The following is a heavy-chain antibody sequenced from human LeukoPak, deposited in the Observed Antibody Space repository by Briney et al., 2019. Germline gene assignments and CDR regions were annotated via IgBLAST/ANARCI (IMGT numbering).Heavy chain of an antibody. V-gene: IGHV3-66*01. CDR2: IYSGGST. J-gene: IGHJ4*02. D-gene: IGHD3-22*01. CDR3: ARDPTSYDSSGYYSDY. CDR1: GFTVSSNY. Sequence: QSGGSLRLSCAASGFTVSSNYMSWVRQAPGKGLEWVSVIYSGGSTYYADSVKGRFTISRDNSKNTLYLQMNSLRAEDTAVYYCARDPTSYDSSGYYSDYWGQGTLVTVSS.